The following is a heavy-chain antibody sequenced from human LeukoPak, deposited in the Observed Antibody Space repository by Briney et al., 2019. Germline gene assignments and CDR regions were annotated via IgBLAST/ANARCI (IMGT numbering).Heavy chain of an antibody. CDR1: GFTFSSYS. CDR2: ISSSSSYI. J-gene: IGHJ5*02. CDR3: ARDSHAAGIRLDWFDP. D-gene: IGHD6-13*01. V-gene: IGHV3-21*01. Sequence: GGSLRLSCAASGFTFSSYSMNWVRQAPGRGLEWVSSISSSSSYIYYADSVKGRFTISRDNAKNSLYLQMNSLRAEDTAVYYCARDSHAAGIRLDWFDPWGQGTLVTVSS.